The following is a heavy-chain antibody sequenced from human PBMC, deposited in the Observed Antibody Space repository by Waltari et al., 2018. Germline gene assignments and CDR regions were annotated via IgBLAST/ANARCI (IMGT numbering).Heavy chain of an antibody. D-gene: IGHD3-16*01. Sequence: EVQLVQSGAEVKKPGESLRISCRGSGYGFSSYWIAWVRQMPGKGREWRWTIYPGDSDTTYSPSFQGQVTISADKSLRTVYLQWSSLKASDTAVYYCARHIMTEEGSSFDWFDPWGQGTQVTVSS. V-gene: IGHV5-51*01. CDR3: ARHIMTEEGSSFDWFDP. J-gene: IGHJ5*02. CDR2: IYPGDSDT. CDR1: GYGFSSYW.